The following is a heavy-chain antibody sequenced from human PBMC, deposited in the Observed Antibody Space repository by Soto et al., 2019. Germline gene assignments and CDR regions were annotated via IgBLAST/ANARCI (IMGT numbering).Heavy chain of an antibody. J-gene: IGHJ3*02. CDR2: IYYSGRT. CDR1: GCSISSDIHY. Sequence: SETLSLTCTVSGCSISSDIHYWGWIRQPPGKGLEWIGTIYYSGRTYYNPSLRSRVTISVDTSKNQFSLRLTSVTAADTAVYYCARHTDCGSGSSCLGSDNMDTDAFDIWAQGTMVT. V-gene: IGHV4-39*01. D-gene: IGHD3-10*01. CDR3: ARHTDCGSGSSCLGSDNMDTDAFDI.